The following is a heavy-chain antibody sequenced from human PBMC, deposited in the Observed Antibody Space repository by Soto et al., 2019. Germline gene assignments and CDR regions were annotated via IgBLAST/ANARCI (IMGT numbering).Heavy chain of an antibody. CDR3: AKAKNDYNWDNRPPFDY. Sequence: GGSLRLSCEASGFTLRNYAMTWIRQAPGKGLEWVSLNSANDVGTYYAESVKTRFTISTDQSRNTVYLQMDSLRADDTAIYYCAKAKNDYNWDNRPPFDYWGQGTLVTVSS. D-gene: IGHD1-20*01. V-gene: IGHV3-23*01. CDR2: NSANDVGT. CDR1: GFTLRNYA. J-gene: IGHJ4*02.